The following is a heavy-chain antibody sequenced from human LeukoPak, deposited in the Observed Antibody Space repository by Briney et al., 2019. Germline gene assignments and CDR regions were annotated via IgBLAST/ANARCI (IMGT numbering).Heavy chain of an antibody. Sequence: GGSLRLSCAASGFTFSSYAMSWGRQAPGKGREGGSAISGGGGSPYYADSVKGRFTISRDNSKNTLYLQLHSLRAEDRAVYYCAKGVVLLWLGELFSHDYWGQGTLVTVSS. CDR2: ISGGGGSP. D-gene: IGHD3-10*01. CDR1: GFTFSSYA. V-gene: IGHV3-23*01. CDR3: AKGVVLLWLGELFSHDY. J-gene: IGHJ4*02.